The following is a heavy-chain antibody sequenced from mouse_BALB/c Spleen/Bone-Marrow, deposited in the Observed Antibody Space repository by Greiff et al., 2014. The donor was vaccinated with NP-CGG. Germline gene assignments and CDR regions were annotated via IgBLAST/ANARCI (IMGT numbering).Heavy chain of an antibody. Sequence: VKLVESGAELVRPGSSVKISCKASGYAFSSYWMNWVKQRPGQGLEWIGQIYPGDGDTNYSGKFKGKATLTADESSSTAYMQLSSLTSEDSAVYSCAFGNYDFAYWGQGTTLPVSS. J-gene: IGHJ2*01. CDR1: GYAFSSYW. CDR2: IYPGDGDT. CDR3: AFGNYDFAY. D-gene: IGHD2-1*01. V-gene: IGHV1-80*01.